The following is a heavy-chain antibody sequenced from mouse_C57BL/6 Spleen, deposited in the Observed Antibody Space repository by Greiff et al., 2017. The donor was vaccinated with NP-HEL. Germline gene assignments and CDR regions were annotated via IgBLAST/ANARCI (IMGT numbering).Heavy chain of an antibody. CDR2: IYPRSGNT. Sequence: VQLQQSGAELARPGASVKLSCKASGYTFTSYGISWVKQRTGQGLEWIGEIYPRSGNTYYNEKFKGKATLTADKSSSTAYMELRSLTSEDSAVYFCAIYYPFAYWGQGTLVTVSA. CDR1: GYTFTSYG. V-gene: IGHV1-81*01. J-gene: IGHJ3*01. D-gene: IGHD2-1*01. CDR3: AIYYPFAY.